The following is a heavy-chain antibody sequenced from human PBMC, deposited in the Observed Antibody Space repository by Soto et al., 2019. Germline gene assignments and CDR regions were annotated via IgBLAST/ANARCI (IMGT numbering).Heavy chain of an antibody. D-gene: IGHD3-22*01. CDR1: GYTFTSYG. CDR3: ARDSYDYYDSSGYYPGRGPFDY. Sequence: GASVKVSCKASGYTFTSYGISWVRRAPGQGLEWMGWISAYNGNTNYAQKLQGRVTMTTDTSTSTAYMELRSLRSDDTAVYYCARDSYDYYDSSGYYPGRGPFDYWGQGTLVTVSS. V-gene: IGHV1-18*04. CDR2: ISAYNGNT. J-gene: IGHJ4*02.